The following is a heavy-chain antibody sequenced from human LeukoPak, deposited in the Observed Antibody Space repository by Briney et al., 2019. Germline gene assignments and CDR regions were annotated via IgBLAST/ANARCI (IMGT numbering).Heavy chain of an antibody. CDR2: IRSSSSTI. Sequence: PGRSLRLSCAASGFTFISYSMNWVRQAPGKGLEWVSYIRSSSSTIYYADSVKGRFTISRDNAKNSLYLQMNSLRDEDTAVYYCARDGTSCYFSSCYYYYYMDVWGKGTTVTVSS. V-gene: IGHV3-48*02. CDR3: ARDGTSCYFSSCYYYYYMDV. J-gene: IGHJ6*03. D-gene: IGHD2-2*01. CDR1: GFTFISYS.